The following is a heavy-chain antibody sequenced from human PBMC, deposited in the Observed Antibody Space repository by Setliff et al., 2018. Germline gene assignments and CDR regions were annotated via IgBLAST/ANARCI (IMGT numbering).Heavy chain of an antibody. Sequence: PSETLSLTCTVSGVPISSSSYYWGWIRQSPGKGLEWIGSIFLSGNTYSNPSLKSRVTMSVDTSKNQFSLKLSSVTAADTAVYYCARKGISALSGAFDMWGQGTMVTVSS. D-gene: IGHD1-26*01. J-gene: IGHJ3*02. V-gene: IGHV4-39*07. CDR1: GVPISSSSYY. CDR3: ARKGISALSGAFDM. CDR2: IFLSGNT.